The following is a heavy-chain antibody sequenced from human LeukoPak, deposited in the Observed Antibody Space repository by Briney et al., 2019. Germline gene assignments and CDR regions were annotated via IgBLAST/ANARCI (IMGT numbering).Heavy chain of an antibody. CDR3: ARTTVTTHPFDY. CDR1: GGSISSYY. D-gene: IGHD4-17*01. V-gene: IGHV4-59*01. Sequence: SETLSLTCTVSGGSISSYYWSWIRQPPGKGLEWIGYIYYSGSTNYNPSLKSRVTISVDTSKNQFSLKLSSVTAADTAVYYCARTTVTTHPFDYWGQGTLVTVSS. CDR2: IYYSGST. J-gene: IGHJ4*02.